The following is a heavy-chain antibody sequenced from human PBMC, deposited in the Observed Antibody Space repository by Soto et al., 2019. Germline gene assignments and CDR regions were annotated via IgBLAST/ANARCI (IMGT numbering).Heavy chain of an antibody. J-gene: IGHJ4*02. V-gene: IGHV1-2*04. Sequence: GASVKVSCKASGYTFTGYYMHWVRQAPGQGLEWMGWINPNSGGTNYAQKFQGWVTMTRDTSISTAYMELSRLRSDDTAVYYCARDLGYSYGPNFDYWGQGTLVTVSS. D-gene: IGHD5-18*01. CDR1: GYTFTGYY. CDR2: INPNSGGT. CDR3: ARDLGYSYGPNFDY.